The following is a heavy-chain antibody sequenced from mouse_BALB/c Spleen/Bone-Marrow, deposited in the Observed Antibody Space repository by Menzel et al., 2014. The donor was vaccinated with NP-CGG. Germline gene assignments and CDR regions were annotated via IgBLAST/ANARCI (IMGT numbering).Heavy chain of an antibody. D-gene: IGHD1-2*01. J-gene: IGHJ3*01. Sequence: EVNVVESGGGLVQPGGSLKLSCAASGFDFSRYWMSWVRQAPGKGLEWIGEINPDSNTINYTPSLKDKFIISRDNAKNTLYLQISKVRSEDTALYYCARLGYYGSFAYWGQGTLVTVSA. CDR1: GFDFSRYW. CDR3: ARLGYYGSFAY. V-gene: IGHV4-1*02. CDR2: INPDSNTI.